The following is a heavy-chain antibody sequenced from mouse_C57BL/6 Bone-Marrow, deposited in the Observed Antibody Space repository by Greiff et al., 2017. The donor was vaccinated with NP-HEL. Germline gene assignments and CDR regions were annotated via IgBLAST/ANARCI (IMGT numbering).Heavy chain of an antibody. J-gene: IGHJ4*01. D-gene: IGHD1-1*01. CDR1: GYTFTSYW. CDR3: ASVVAHYYAMDY. Sequence: QVQLQQPGAELVRPGTSVKLSCKASGYTFTSYWMHWVKQRPGQGLVWIGVIDPSDSYTNYNQKFKGKATLTVDTSSSTAYMQLSSLTSEDSAVYYCASVVAHYYAMDYWGQGTSVTVSS. V-gene: IGHV1-59*01. CDR2: IDPSDSYT.